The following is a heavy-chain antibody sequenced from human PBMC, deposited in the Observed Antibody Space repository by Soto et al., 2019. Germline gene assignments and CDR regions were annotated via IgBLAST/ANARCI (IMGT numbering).Heavy chain of an antibody. CDR3: ATSGDSSSGHYYYGMDV. J-gene: IGHJ6*02. CDR2: IYNSGST. D-gene: IGHD6-13*01. CDR1: GASVSSESYY. Sequence: QVHLQESGPGLVKPSESLSLTCSVSGASVSSESYYWSWIRQPPGKGLEWIGYIYNSGSTKYNPSLKSRVTILVDTSKNQFSLRLISVTSVDTAVYYCATSGDSSSGHYYYGMDVWGQGTTVTVSS. V-gene: IGHV4-61*01.